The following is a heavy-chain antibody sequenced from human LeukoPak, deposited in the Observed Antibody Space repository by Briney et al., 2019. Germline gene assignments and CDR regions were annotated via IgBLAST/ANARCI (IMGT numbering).Heavy chain of an antibody. J-gene: IGHJ5*02. CDR1: GYSFPNYW. CDR2: VYPSDSDI. V-gene: IGHV5-51*01. Sequence: GESLKISCKGSGYSFPNYWIGWVRQMPGKGLEWLGIVYPSDSDIRYSPSFQGQVIISADTSTNTAYLQWSSLKASDTAMYYCARLGGSYQRYWFDPWGQGTLVTVSS. D-gene: IGHD1-26*01. CDR3: ARLGGSYQRYWFDP.